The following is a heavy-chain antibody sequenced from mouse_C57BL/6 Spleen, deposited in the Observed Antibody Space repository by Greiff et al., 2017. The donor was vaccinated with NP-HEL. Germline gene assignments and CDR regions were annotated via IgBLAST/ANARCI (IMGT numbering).Heavy chain of an antibody. CDR1: GYTFTSYW. CDR3: ARRGYGSSYYAMDY. V-gene: IGHV1-50*01. J-gene: IGHJ4*01. D-gene: IGHD1-1*01. Sequence: VQLQQSGAELVKPGASVKLSCKASGYTFTSYWMQWVKQRPGQGLEWIGEIDPSDSYTNYNQKFKGKATLTVDTSSSTAYMQLSSLTYEDSAVYYCARRGYGSSYYAMDYGGQGTSVTVSS. CDR2: IDPSDSYT.